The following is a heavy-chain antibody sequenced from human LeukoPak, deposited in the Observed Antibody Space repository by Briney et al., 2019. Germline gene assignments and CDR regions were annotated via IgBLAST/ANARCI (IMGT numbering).Heavy chain of an antibody. CDR3: ARARLGYCTNGVCYGLDY. CDR1: GGSISSGGYY. Sequence: EPSQTLSLTCTVSGGSISSGGYYWSWIRQHPGKGLEWIGYIYYSGSTYYNPSLKSRVTISVGTSKNQFSLKLSSVTAADTAVYYCARARLGYCTNGVCYGLDYWGQGTLVTVSS. J-gene: IGHJ4*02. D-gene: IGHD2-8*01. V-gene: IGHV4-31*03. CDR2: IYYSGST.